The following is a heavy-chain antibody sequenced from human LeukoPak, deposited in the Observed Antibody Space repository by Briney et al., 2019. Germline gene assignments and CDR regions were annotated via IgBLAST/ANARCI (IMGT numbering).Heavy chain of an antibody. CDR3: ARGPSFGSSSRFDS. D-gene: IGHD6-6*01. CDR1: GGSMSSGGDY. CDR2: ISSRANT. V-gene: IGHV4-31*03. Sequence: SQTLCLTCTVSGGSMSSGGDYWTCIGQHAGQGREWFSYISSRANTYYNPSLKSRLTISLDTSKSQFYLQLNSATAADTAVYYCARGPSFGSSSRFDSWGQGTLVTVSS. J-gene: IGHJ4*02.